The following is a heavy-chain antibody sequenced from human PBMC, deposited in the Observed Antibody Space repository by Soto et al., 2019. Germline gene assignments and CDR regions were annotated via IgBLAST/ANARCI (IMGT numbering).Heavy chain of an antibody. D-gene: IGHD6-13*01. V-gene: IGHV4-39*01. Sequence: QLQLQESGPGLVKPAETLSLTCTVSGGSISSSDYWWGWIRQPPGKGLEWIGSIYYSGSTHYIPSLKRRVIMSVDTSKNQFSLRLSSVPAADTAVYYCARQIGRGSWSLDHWGQGTLVTVSS. CDR2: IYYSGST. CDR3: ARQIGRGSWSLDH. J-gene: IGHJ4*02. CDR1: GGSISSSDYW.